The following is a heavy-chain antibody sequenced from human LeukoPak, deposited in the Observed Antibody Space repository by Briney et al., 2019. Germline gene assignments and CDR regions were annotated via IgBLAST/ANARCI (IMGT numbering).Heavy chain of an antibody. CDR3: ASILRSSSGYYFDY. Sequence: GGSLRLSCAASGFTFSTYAMSWVRQAPGKGLEWVSTISGSGSNTYFVDSVKGRFTISRDNSKNTLYLQMNSLRAEDTAVYYCASILRSSSGYYFDYWGQGTLVTVSS. D-gene: IGHD3-10*01. V-gene: IGHV3-23*01. J-gene: IGHJ4*02. CDR2: ISGSGSNT. CDR1: GFTFSTYA.